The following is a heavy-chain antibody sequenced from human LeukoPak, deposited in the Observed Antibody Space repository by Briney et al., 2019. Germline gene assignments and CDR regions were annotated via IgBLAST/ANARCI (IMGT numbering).Heavy chain of an antibody. J-gene: IGHJ4*02. Sequence: SETLSLTCTVSGGSIKNFYWSWIRQSPGKGLEWLRYIYNNGNTNYNASLKSRVIMSIDTSKNQFSLKVTSVTAADTAIYYCARVLRGAYCGGDCYRLDYWGQGMLVIVSS. CDR3: ARVLRGAYCGGDCYRLDY. CDR1: GGSIKNFY. D-gene: IGHD2-21*02. V-gene: IGHV4-59*01. CDR2: IYNNGNT.